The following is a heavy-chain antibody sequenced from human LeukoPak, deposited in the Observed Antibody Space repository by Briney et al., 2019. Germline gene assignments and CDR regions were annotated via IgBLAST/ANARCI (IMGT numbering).Heavy chain of an antibody. CDR2: ISSSSRTI. CDR1: GFTFSTYD. CDR3: SRLRYYAMDV. Sequence: GGSLRLSCAASGFTFSTYDMNWVRQAPGKGLEWVSYISSSSRTISYADSVKGRFTISRDNAKNSLYLQMNSLRAEDTAVYYCSRLRYYAMDVWGQGTTVTASS. J-gene: IGHJ6*02. V-gene: IGHV3-48*01.